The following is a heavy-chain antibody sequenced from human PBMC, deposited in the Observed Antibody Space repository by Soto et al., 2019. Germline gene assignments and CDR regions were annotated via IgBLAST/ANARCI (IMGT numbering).Heavy chain of an antibody. J-gene: IGHJ4*02. Sequence: QITLTESGTTLVKPTQTLTLTCTFSGFSLSTSGVGVGCIRQPPGTALEWLALIYGDDDKRYSPSLKSRLTITKDTSKHQVVLTMTNMDPVDTATYYCAHGTTYFDVLTGFDVWGPGTLVTVSS. CDR2: IYGDDDK. V-gene: IGHV2-5*02. CDR3: AHGTTYFDVLTGFDV. CDR1: GFSLSTSGVG. D-gene: IGHD3-9*01.